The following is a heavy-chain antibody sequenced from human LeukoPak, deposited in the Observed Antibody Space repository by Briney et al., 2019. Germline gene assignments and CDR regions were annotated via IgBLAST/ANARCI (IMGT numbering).Heavy chain of an antibody. V-gene: IGHV3-13*03. CDR1: EFTFSNYD. D-gene: IGHD3-3*01. J-gene: IGHJ6*03. CDR3: ARVNDDFWSGYPRGYYYYMDV. Sequence: PGGSLRLSCAACEFTFSNYDMHWVRQGTGKGLEWVSLIGTTGDTYYPGSVKGQFTNSRENAKKYVQMNSLRAGDTAVYYCARVNDDFWSGYPRGYYYYMDVWGKGTTVTVSS. CDR2: IGTTGDT.